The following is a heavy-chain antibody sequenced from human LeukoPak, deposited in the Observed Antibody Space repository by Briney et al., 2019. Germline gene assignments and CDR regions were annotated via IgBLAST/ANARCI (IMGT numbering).Heavy chain of an antibody. Sequence: SETLSLTCTVSGGSISSYYWSWIRQPPGKGLEWIGEINHSGSTNYNPSLKSRVTIPVATSKNQFAVKLSSVTAADTAVYYCARRWGDFWSGLHYFDYWGQGTLVTVSS. J-gene: IGHJ4*02. CDR1: GGSISSYY. CDR3: ARRWGDFWSGLHYFDY. D-gene: IGHD3-3*01. CDR2: INHSGST. V-gene: IGHV4-34*01.